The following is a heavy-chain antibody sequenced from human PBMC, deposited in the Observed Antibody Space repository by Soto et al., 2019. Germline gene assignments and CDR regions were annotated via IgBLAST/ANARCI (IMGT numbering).Heavy chain of an antibody. D-gene: IGHD1-26*01. CDR2: ISYDGSNK. J-gene: IGHJ4*02. CDR1: GFTFSSYA. V-gene: IGHV3-30*04. CDR3: ARDRWDSNYFDY. Sequence: QVQLVESGGGVVQPGRSLRLSCAASGFTFSSYAMHWVRQAPGKGLEWVAGISYDGSNKYYADSGKDRFSISRDNSKNTRYLQMHSLRAEDTAVYYCARDRWDSNYFDYCGQGTLVTVSS.